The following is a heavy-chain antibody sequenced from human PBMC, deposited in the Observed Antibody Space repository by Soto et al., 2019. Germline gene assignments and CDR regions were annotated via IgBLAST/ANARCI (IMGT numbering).Heavy chain of an antibody. CDR3: ARDREVADYGYFAL. J-gene: IGHJ2*01. V-gene: IGHV1-69*01. Sequence: QVQLVQSGAEVKKPGSSVKVSCKASGGTFSSYAISWVLQAPGQGLEWMGGIIPIFGTANYAQKFQGRVTITADDSTSTAYMELSSLRCEDTAVYYCARDREVADYGYFALWGRGTLVTVSS. D-gene: IGHD3-10*01. CDR2: IIPIFGTA. CDR1: GGTFSSYA.